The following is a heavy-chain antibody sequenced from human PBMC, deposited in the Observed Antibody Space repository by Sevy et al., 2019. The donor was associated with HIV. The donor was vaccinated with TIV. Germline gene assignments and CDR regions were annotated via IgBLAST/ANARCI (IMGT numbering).Heavy chain of an antibody. Sequence: GGSLRLSCAASIFTFSDYYMTWIRQAPGKGLECVSHISSGGSHIHYADSVKGRFTISRDNAKKSLYLQMISLTAEDTAVYYCARVRYNYGSYYFDYWGQGTLVTVSS. D-gene: IGHD5-18*01. CDR1: IFTFSDYY. J-gene: IGHJ4*02. CDR3: ARVRYNYGSYYFDY. CDR2: ISSGGSHI. V-gene: IGHV3-11*01.